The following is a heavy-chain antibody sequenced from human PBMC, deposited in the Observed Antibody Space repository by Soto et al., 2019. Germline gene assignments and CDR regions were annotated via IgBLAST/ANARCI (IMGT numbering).Heavy chain of an antibody. V-gene: IGHV3-30*18. CDR2: ISHDGSNK. D-gene: IGHD4-4*01. Sequence: QVQVAESGGGVVQPGGSLSLSCAVSGFTFGYYGMHWVCQAPGKGLEWVAVISHDGSNKYYADSVKGRFTISRDNSKNTLNLQMNSLRAEDTAVYYCAKDDYSTEFDYWGQGTLVTVSS. CDR1: GFTFGYYG. CDR3: AKDDYSTEFDY. J-gene: IGHJ4*02.